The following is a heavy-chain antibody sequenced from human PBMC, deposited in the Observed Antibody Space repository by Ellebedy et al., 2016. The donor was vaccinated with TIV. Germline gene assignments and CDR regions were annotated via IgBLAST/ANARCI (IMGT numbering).Heavy chain of an antibody. Sequence: SETLSLXXTVSGGSISSSYYYGGWIRQPPGKGLEWIGSIYYTGSTYYNPTLKSRITISVDTSKNQFSLKLSSVTAADTAVYYCAGGYLYYYMDVWGKGTTVTVSS. CDR2: IYYTGST. D-gene: IGHD1-26*01. V-gene: IGHV4-39*01. CDR3: AGGYLYYYMDV. CDR1: GGSISSSYYY. J-gene: IGHJ6*03.